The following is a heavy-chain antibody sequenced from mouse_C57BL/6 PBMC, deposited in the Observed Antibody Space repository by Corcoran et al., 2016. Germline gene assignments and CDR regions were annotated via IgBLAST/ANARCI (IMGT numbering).Heavy chain of an antibody. CDR3: ARGSSFLFDY. Sequence: DVQLQESGPGLVKPSQSLSLTCSVTGNSITSGYYWNWIRQFPGNKLEWMGYISYDGSNNYNPSLKNRISITRDTSKNQFFLKLNSVTTEDTATYYCARGSSFLFDYWGQGTTLTVSS. V-gene: IGHV3-6*01. CDR1: GNSITSGYY. D-gene: IGHD1-1*01. CDR2: ISYDGSN. J-gene: IGHJ2*01.